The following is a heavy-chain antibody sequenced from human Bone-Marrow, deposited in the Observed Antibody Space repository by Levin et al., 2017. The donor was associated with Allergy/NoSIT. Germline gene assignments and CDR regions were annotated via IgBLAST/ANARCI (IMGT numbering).Heavy chain of an antibody. D-gene: IGHD2-15*01. Sequence: GESLKISCAASGFTVSSNYMSWVRQAPGKGLEWVSVIYSGGSTYYADSVKGRFTISRDNSKNTLYLQMNSLRAEDTAVYYCARAPWGCSGGSCYPPPDYWGQGTLVTVSS. J-gene: IGHJ4*02. CDR3: ARAPWGCSGGSCYPPPDY. V-gene: IGHV3-53*01. CDR1: GFTVSSNY. CDR2: IYSGGST.